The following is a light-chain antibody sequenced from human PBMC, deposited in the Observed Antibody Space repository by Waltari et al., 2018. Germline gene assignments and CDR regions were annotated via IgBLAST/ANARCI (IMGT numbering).Light chain of an antibody. CDR2: GAS. CDR1: QSVSSN. Sequence: ETVMTQSPATLSVSPGERATLSCRASQSVSSNLAWYQQKPGQAPRLLIYGASTRATGIPARFSGSGSGTEFTLTISSLQSEDFAVYYFQQYNNWPPRTFGQGTKVEIK. V-gene: IGKV3-15*01. CDR3: QQYNNWPPRT. J-gene: IGKJ1*01.